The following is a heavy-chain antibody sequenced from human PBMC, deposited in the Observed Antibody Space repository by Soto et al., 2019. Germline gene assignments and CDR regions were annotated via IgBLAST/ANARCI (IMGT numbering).Heavy chain of an antibody. CDR2: MNPNSGNT. D-gene: IGHD3-3*01. J-gene: IGHJ6*02. V-gene: IGHV1-8*01. CDR3: ARGLGYDFWSGYFYYYYGMDV. CDR1: GYTFTSYD. Sequence: AASVKVSCKASGYTFTSYDINWVRQATGQGLEWMGWMNPNSGNTGYAQKFQGRVTMTRNTSISTAYMELSSLRSEDTAVYYCARGLGYDFWSGYFYYYYGMDVWGQGTTVTVSS.